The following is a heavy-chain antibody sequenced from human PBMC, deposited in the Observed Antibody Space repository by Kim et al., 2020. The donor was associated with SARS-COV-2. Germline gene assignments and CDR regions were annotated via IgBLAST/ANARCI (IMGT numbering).Heavy chain of an antibody. J-gene: IGHJ4*02. V-gene: IGHV3-7*03. CDR3: ARVDWTDEGAAY. CDR2: IKQDASRI. CDR1: GFTFSGYW. D-gene: IGHD1-1*01. Sequence: GGSLRLSCAASGFTFSGYWMTWVRQAPGKGLEWVANIKQDASRISYADSVKGRFTISRDNAKNSLYLQMNSLRVEDTAVYYCARVDWTDEGAAYWGPGTLVTVSS.